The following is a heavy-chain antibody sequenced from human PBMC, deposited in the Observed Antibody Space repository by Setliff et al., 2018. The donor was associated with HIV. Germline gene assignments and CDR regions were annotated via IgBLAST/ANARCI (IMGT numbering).Heavy chain of an antibody. CDR1: GDSVSSNSAA. CDR2: TYYRSKWYY. Sequence: SETLSLTCAISGDSVSSNSAAWNWIRQSPARGLEWLGRTYYRSKWYYNYAVSVKIRITINPDTSKNQFSLQLNSVTPEDTALYYCARGSYGSVLLWGQGTLVT. J-gene: IGHJ4*02. D-gene: IGHD6-19*01. V-gene: IGHV6-1*01. CDR3: ARGSYGSVLL.